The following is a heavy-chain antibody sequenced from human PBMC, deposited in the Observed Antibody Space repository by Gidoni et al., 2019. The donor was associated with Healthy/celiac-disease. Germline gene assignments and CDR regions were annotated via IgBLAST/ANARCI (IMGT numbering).Heavy chain of an antibody. CDR2: IYWDDDK. V-gene: IGHV2-5*02. D-gene: IGHD1-26*01. J-gene: IGHJ5*02. CDR3: AHTGTWELLSGVSDWFDP. CDR1: GFSLRTSGVG. Sequence: QITLKESGPTLVKPTQTLTLTCTFPGFSLRTSGVGVGWIRQPPGKTLEWLALIYWDDDKRYSPSLKSRLSITKDTSKNQVVLTMTNMDPVDTATYYCAHTGTWELLSGVSDWFDPWGQGTLVTVSS.